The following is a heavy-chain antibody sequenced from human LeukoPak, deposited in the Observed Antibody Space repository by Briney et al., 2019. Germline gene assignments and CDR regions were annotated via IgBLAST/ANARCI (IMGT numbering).Heavy chain of an antibody. V-gene: IGHV3-11*04. CDR3: ARRRGSAGPKFY. D-gene: IGHD2-15*01. CDR1: GFTFSDYY. J-gene: IGHJ4*02. Sequence: GGSLRLSCAATGFTFSDYYMSWIRQAPGKGLEWVAYISSSGSAIYYADSVKGRFTISRDNAKNSVYLQMHTLRAEDTAVYFCARRRGSAGPKFYWGQGTLVTVSS. CDR2: ISSSGSAI.